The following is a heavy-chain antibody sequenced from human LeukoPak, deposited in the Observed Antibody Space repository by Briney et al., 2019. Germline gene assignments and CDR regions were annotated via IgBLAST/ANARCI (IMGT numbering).Heavy chain of an antibody. CDR2: INPNSGGT. CDR3: ARDTHLQWQVDY. J-gene: IGHJ4*02. D-gene: IGHD6-19*01. Sequence: ASVKVSCKASGYTFTGYYMHWVRQAPGQGLEWMGWINPNSGGTNYAQKFQGRVTMTRDTSISTAYMELSRLRSDDTAVYYCARDTHLQWQVDYWGQGTLVTVSS. V-gene: IGHV1-2*02. CDR1: GYTFTGYY.